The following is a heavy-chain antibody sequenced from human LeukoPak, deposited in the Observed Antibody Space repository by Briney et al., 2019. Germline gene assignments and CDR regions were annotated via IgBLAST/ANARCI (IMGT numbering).Heavy chain of an antibody. D-gene: IGHD2-2*01. CDR1: GFTFSSYA. CDR3: ARQSSTYDY. V-gene: IGHV3-48*04. J-gene: IGHJ4*02. Sequence: PGGSLRLSCAASGFTFSSYAMNWVRQAPGKGLEWVSHFGTSRSAIYYADSVKGRVTISRDNAKNSLYLQMNSLRAEDTAVYYCARQSSTYDYWGQGTLVIVSS. CDR2: FGTSRSAI.